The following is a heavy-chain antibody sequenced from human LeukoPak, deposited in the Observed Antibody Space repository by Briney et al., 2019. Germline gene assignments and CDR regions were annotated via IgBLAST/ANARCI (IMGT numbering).Heavy chain of an antibody. CDR3: ARTAVMYYYDSSGYWFDY. Sequence: SETLSLTCIVSDYSISSGYFWGWIRQPPGKGLEWIGNIYHSGSTYYNPSLKSRVTISLDTSKNQFSLKLSSVTAADTAVYYCARTAVMYYYDSSGYWFDYWGQGTLVTVSS. CDR2: IYHSGST. D-gene: IGHD3-22*01. J-gene: IGHJ4*02. CDR1: DYSISSGYF. V-gene: IGHV4-38-2*02.